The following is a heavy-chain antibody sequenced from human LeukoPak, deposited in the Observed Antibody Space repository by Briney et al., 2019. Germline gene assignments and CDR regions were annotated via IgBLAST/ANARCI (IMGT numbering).Heavy chain of an antibody. CDR2: IYPGDSDT. J-gene: IGHJ4*02. CDR3: ARRSSGTYFFDY. D-gene: IGHD1-26*01. V-gene: IGHV5-51*01. CDR1: GYSVTNYW. Sequence: GESLQISFKGSGYSVTNYWIAWVRQMPGKGLEWMGIIYPGDSDTRYSPSFQGQVTISADKSISTAYLQWSALKASDTAMYYCARRSSGTYFFDYWGQGTLVTVSS.